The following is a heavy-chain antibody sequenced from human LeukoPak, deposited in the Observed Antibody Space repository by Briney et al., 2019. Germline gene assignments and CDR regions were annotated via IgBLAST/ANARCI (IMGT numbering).Heavy chain of an antibody. CDR1: GGSFSGYY. CDR2: INHSGST. Sequence: SETLSLTCAVYGGSFSGYYWSWIRQPPGKGLERIGEINHSGSTNYNPSLKSRVTISVDTSKNQFSLKLSSVTAADTAVYYCASLQGYSSGLVDYWGQGTLVTVSS. J-gene: IGHJ4*02. V-gene: IGHV4-34*01. CDR3: ASLQGYSSGLVDY. D-gene: IGHD6-19*01.